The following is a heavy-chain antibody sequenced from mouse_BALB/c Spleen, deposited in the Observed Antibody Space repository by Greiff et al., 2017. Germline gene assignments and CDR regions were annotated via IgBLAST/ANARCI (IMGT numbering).Heavy chain of an antibody. CDR3: ARIKTARATSY. CDR2: IWAGGST. Sequence: VQGVESGPGLVAPSQSLSITCTVSGFSLTSYGVHWVRQPPGKGLEWLGVIWAGGSTNYNSALMSRLSISKDNSKSQVFLKMNSLQTDDTAMYYCARIKTARATSYWGQGTLVTVSA. J-gene: IGHJ3*01. CDR1: GFSLTSYG. D-gene: IGHD3-2*01. V-gene: IGHV2-9*02.